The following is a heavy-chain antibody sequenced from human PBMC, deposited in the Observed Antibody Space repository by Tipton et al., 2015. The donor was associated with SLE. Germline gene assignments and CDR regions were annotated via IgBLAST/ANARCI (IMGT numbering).Heavy chain of an antibody. Sequence: TLSLTCAVYGGSFTSSSYYWAWIRQSPGKGVEWIGEINHRGSTNHNPSLKSRVTISVDTSKNQLSLKLSSVTAADTAVYYCARVSSSCLDYWGQGTLVTVSS. J-gene: IGHJ4*02. D-gene: IGHD6-13*01. CDR2: INHRGST. CDR1: GGSFTSSSYY. V-gene: IGHV4-34*01. CDR3: ARVSSSCLDY.